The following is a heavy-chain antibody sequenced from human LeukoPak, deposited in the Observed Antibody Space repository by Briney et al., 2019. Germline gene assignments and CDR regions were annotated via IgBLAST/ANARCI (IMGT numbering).Heavy chain of an antibody. D-gene: IGHD4-11*01. CDR2: INHSGST. J-gene: IGHJ5*02. CDR3: ARVHSNYVLNWFDP. V-gene: IGHV4-34*01. CDR1: GGSFSGYY. Sequence: SETLSLTCAVYGGSFSGYYWSWIRQPPGKGLEWIGEINHSGSTNYNPSLKSRVTISVDASRNQFSLKLSSVTAADTAVYYCARVHSNYVLNWFDPWGQGTLVTVSS.